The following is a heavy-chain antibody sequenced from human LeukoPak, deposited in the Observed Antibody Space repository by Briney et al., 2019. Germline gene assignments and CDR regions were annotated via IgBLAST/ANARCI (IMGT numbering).Heavy chain of an antibody. CDR1: GYTFTSYG. Sequence: ASVKVSCKASGYTFTSYGISWVRQAPGQGLEWMGRISAYNGNTNYAQKLQGRVTMTTDTSTSTAYMELRSLRSDDTAVYYCARGAMVRGVTGMDVWGKGTTVTVSS. CDR3: ARGAMVRGVTGMDV. D-gene: IGHD3-10*01. V-gene: IGHV1-18*04. J-gene: IGHJ6*04. CDR2: ISAYNGNT.